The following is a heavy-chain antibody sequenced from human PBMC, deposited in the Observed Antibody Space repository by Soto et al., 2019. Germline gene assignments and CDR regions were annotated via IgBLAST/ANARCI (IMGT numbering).Heavy chain of an antibody. V-gene: IGHV4-39*01. J-gene: IGHJ6*03. D-gene: IGHD6-13*01. CDR3: ARQGRGSSWYSVNYYYYMDV. CDR1: GGSISSSSYY. CDR2: IYYSGST. Sequence: PSETLSLTCTVSGGSISSSSYYWGWIRQPPGKGLEWIGSIYYSGSTYYNPSLKSRVTISVDTSKNQFSLKLSSVTAADTAVYYYARQGRGSSWYSVNYYYYMDVWGKGTTVTVSS.